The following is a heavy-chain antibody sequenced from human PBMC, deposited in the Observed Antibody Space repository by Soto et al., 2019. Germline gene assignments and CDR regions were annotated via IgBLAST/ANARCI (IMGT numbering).Heavy chain of an antibody. CDR1: GDSISDSDYY. CDR2: IHRSGST. CDR3: ARSATRPTRPFDY. Sequence: SETLSLTCTVSGDSISDSDYYWGWVRQPPGKGLEWIGNIHRSGSTYYNPSLKSRVTKSSDTSKNKFSLRLSSVTAADTAVYYCARSATRPTRPFDYWGQGTLVTVSS. D-gene: IGHD5-12*01. J-gene: IGHJ4*02. V-gene: IGHV4-39*01.